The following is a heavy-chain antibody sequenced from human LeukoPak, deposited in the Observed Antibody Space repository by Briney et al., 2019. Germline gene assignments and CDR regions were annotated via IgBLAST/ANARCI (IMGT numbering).Heavy chain of an antibody. D-gene: IGHD6-19*01. CDR1: GGSISGRSYS. Sequence: SETLSLTCTVSGGSISGRSYSWGWIRQPPRKGLEWIGQIYASGTTEYNPSLQSRVTISVDTSKNQFSLMLTSLTAADTAVYHCARLHPSGPEDHWGQGTLVTVSS. J-gene: IGHJ4*02. CDR3: ARLHPSGPEDH. V-gene: IGHV4-39*01. CDR2: IYASGTT.